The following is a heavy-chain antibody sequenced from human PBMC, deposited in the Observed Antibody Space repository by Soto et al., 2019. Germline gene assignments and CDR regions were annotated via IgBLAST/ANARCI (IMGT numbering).Heavy chain of an antibody. CDR3: ARGGIAVDSRFDY. J-gene: IGHJ4*02. CDR2: ISYDGSNK. D-gene: IGHD6-19*01. Sequence: QVQLVESGGGVVQPGRSLRLSCAASGFTFSSYAMPWVRQAPGKGLEWVAVISYDGSNKYYADSVKGRFTIARDNSKNTLYLQMNSLRAEDTAVYYCARGGIAVDSRFDYWGQGTLVTVSS. V-gene: IGHV3-30-3*01. CDR1: GFTFSSYA.